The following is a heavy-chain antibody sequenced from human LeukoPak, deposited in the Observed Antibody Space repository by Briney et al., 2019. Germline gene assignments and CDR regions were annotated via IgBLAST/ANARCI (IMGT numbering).Heavy chain of an antibody. V-gene: IGHV1-18*01. J-gene: IGHJ4*02. CDR1: GYTFTTYG. Sequence: ASVKVSCKASGYTFTTYGISWVRQAPGQGLEWMGWISAYNGNTNYAQKLQGRVTMTTDTSTSTAYMELRSLRSDDTAVYYCARGSHTAMVLYYFDYWGQGTLVTVSS. D-gene: IGHD5-18*01. CDR2: ISAYNGNT. CDR3: ARGSHTAMVLYYFDY.